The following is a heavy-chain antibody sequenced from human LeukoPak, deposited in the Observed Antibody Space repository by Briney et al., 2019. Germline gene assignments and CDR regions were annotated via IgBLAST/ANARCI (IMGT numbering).Heavy chain of an antibody. Sequence: SETLSLTCTVSGGSVSSGSYYWSWIRQPPGKGLEWIGYIYYSGSTNYNPSLKSRVTISVDTSKNQFSLKLRSVTAADTAVYYCASWTRGYYYGMDVWGQGTTVTVSS. V-gene: IGHV4-61*01. CDR2: IYYSGST. CDR1: GGSVSSGSYY. D-gene: IGHD1-1*01. J-gene: IGHJ6*02. CDR3: ASWTRGYYYGMDV.